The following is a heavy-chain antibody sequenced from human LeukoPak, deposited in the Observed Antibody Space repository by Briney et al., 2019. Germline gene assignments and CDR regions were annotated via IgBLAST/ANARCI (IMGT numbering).Heavy chain of an antibody. Sequence: GGSLRLSCAASGFTFSSYWMSWVRQAPGKGLEWVANIKQDGSEKYYVDSVKGRFTISRDNAKNSLYLQMNSLRAEDTAVYYCAKAIANWGSSFDYWGQGTLVTVSS. CDR3: AKAIANWGSSFDY. J-gene: IGHJ4*02. CDR2: IKQDGSEK. CDR1: GFTFSSYW. D-gene: IGHD7-27*01. V-gene: IGHV3-7*03.